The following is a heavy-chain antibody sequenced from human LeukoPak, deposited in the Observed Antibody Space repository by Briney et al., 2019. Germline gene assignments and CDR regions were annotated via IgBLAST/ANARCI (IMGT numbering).Heavy chain of an antibody. V-gene: IGHV1-2*02. Sequence: ASVKVSCKASGYTFTGYYMHWVRQAPGQGLEWMGWINPNSGGTNYAQKFQGRVTMTRDTSISTAYMELIRLRSDDTAVYYCARVARTGLAYYYGTDVWGQGTTVTVSS. CDR1: GYTFTGYY. J-gene: IGHJ6*02. D-gene: IGHD1-14*01. CDR3: ARVARTGLAYYYGTDV. CDR2: INPNSGGT.